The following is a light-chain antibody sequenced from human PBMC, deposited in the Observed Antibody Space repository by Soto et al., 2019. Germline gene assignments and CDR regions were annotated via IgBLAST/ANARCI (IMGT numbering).Light chain of an antibody. V-gene: IGKV3-20*01. CDR2: GAS. CDR3: QQYGSSPPGT. CDR1: QSLHSSY. J-gene: IGKJ1*01. Sequence: EIVLTQSPGTLYFSPGERATLSCRASQSLHSSYLAWYQQKPGQAPRLLIYGASRRATGIPARFSGSGSGTDFTLTISKLEPEDFAVYYCQQYGSSPPGTFGQATEVEIK.